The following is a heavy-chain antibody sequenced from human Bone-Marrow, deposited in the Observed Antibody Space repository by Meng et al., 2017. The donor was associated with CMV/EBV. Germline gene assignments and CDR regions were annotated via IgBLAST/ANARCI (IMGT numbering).Heavy chain of an antibody. CDR2: IIPIFGTA. CDR3: ARLGYCSSTSCSPPPGMDV. D-gene: IGHD2-2*01. Sequence: SVKVSCKASGGTFSSYAISWVRQAPGQGLEWMGGIIPIFGTANYAQKFQGRVTITTDESTSTAYMELSSLRSEDTAVYYCARLGYCSSTSCSPPPGMDVWGQGTTVTVSS. CDR1: GGTFSSYA. J-gene: IGHJ6*02. V-gene: IGHV1-69*05.